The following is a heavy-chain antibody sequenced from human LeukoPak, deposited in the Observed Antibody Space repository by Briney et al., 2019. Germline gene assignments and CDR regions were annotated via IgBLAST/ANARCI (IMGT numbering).Heavy chain of an antibody. D-gene: IGHD5-18*01. CDR1: GGSISSSSYY. J-gene: IGHJ4*02. CDR2: IYYSGST. Sequence: SETLSLTCTVSGGSISSSSYYWGWIRQPPGKGLEWIGSIYYSGSTYYNPSLESRVTISVDTSKNQFSLKLSSVTAADTAVYYCARLSVDTAMVTSYYFDYWGQGTLVTVSS. CDR3: ARLSVDTAMVTSYYFDY. V-gene: IGHV4-39*01.